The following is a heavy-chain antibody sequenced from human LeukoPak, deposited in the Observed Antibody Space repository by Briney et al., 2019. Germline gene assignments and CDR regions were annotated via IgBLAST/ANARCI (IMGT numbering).Heavy chain of an antibody. Sequence: SETLSLTCTVAGGSISSFYWGWIRQPPGKGVEWIGHTHSSGSTNYNPSLKSRVTISVDTSKNQFSLKLSSVTAADTAVYYCALITGRYYFDYWGQGTLVTVSS. D-gene: IGHD1-20*01. CDR1: GGSISSFY. J-gene: IGHJ4*02. V-gene: IGHV4-59*12. CDR3: ALITGRYYFDY. CDR2: THSSGST.